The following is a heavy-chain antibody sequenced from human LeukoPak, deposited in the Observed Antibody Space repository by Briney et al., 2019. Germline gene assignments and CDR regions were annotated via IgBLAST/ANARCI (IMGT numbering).Heavy chain of an antibody. CDR3: ARVEAAATNPRFDF. J-gene: IGHJ4*02. CDR2: IGYTGDT. CDR1: GGSISSGAYY. D-gene: IGHD1-1*01. V-gene: IGHV4-31*03. Sequence: SETLSLACTVSGGSISSGAYYWSWVRQHPEKGLDWIGYIGYTGDTYYNPSLRSRATISMDTSKTQFSLRLSSVTAADTAVYYCARVEAAATNPRFDFWGQGTLVTVSS.